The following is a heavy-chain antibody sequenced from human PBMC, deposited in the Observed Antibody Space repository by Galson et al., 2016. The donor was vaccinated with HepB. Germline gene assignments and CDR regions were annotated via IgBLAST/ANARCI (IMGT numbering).Heavy chain of an antibody. V-gene: IGHV3-21*01. Sequence: SLRLSCAGSGFDLKTYSMTWVRQAPGQGLEWVSSISSDSSHTFYGDAVKGRFTISRDNARNSLYLQLNSLRVEDTAVYWCVRDSYDFWSDPGNYYHYGLDVWGKGTTVIVSS. J-gene: IGHJ6*04. CDR1: GFDLKTYS. CDR3: VRDSYDFWSDPGNYYHYGLDV. CDR2: ISSDSSHT. D-gene: IGHD3-3*01.